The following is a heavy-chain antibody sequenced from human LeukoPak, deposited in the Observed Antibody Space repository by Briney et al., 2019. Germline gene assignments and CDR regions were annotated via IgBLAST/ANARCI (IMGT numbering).Heavy chain of an antibody. CDR2: IYYTGST. V-gene: IGHV4-61*08. D-gene: IGHD1-26*01. CDR3: ARDLGSYYFDY. CDR1: GGSISSGGYY. J-gene: IGHJ4*02. Sequence: SETRPLTCTVSGGSISSGGYYWSWIRQHPGKGLEWIGYIYYTGSTNYNPSLKSRVTISIDTSKNQFSLKVSSVTAADTAVYYCARDLGSYYFDYWGQGTLVTVSS.